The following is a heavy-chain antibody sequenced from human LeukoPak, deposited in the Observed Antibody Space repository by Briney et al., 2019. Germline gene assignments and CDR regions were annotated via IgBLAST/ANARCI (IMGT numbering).Heavy chain of an antibody. D-gene: IGHD2-2*01. J-gene: IGHJ4*02. CDR2: ISSSSSYI. CDR1: GFTFSSYS. Sequence: PGGSLRLSCAASGFTFSSYSMNWVRQAPGKGLEWDSSISSSSSYIYYADSVKGRFTISRDNAKNSLYLQMNSLRAEDMAVYYCARDGTYCSSTSCYSVYWGQGTQVTVSS. V-gene: IGHV3-21*01. CDR3: ARDGTYCSSTSCYSVY.